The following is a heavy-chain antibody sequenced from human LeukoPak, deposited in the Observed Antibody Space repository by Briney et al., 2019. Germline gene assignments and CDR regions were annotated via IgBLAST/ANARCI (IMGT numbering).Heavy chain of an antibody. CDR3: ARDLGSSASRGAFDI. CDR1: GGSISSGGYY. Sequence: SETLSLTFTVSGGSISSGGYYWSWIRQHPGKGLEWIGYIYYSGSTYYNPSLKSRVTISVDTSKNQFSLKLSSVTAADTAVYYCARDLGSSASRGAFDIWGQGTMVTVSS. V-gene: IGHV4-31*03. CDR2: IYYSGST. J-gene: IGHJ3*02. D-gene: IGHD6-6*01.